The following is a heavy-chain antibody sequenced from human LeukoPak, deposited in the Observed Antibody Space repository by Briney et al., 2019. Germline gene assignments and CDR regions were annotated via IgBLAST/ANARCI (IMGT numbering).Heavy chain of an antibody. V-gene: IGHV3-7*01. J-gene: IGHJ6*02. Sequence: GGSLRLSCAASGFTFSSYWMSWVRQAPGMGLEWVANIKQDGSEKYYVDSVKGRFTISRDNAKNSLYLQMNSLRAEDTAVYYCARAGYYGSGSYHMDVWGQGTTVTVSS. CDR3: ARAGYYGSGSYHMDV. CDR1: GFTFSSYW. D-gene: IGHD3-10*01. CDR2: IKQDGSEK.